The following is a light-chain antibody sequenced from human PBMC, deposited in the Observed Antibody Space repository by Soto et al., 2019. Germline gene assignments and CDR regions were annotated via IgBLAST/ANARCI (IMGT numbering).Light chain of an antibody. CDR2: DDD. V-gene: IGLV1-51*01. J-gene: IGLJ1*01. CDR1: SSNIGGNS. Sequence: QSVLTQPASVSAAPGQRVTISCSGSSSNIGGNSVSWYQQLPGTAPKLLIYDDDKRPSGVSDRFSGSKSGTSASLGITGFQTGDEADYYCGSWASSTTAYVFGTGTKVTVL. CDR3: GSWASSTTAYV.